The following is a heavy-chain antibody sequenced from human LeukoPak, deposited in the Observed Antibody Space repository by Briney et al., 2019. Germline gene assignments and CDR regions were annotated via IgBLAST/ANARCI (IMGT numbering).Heavy chain of an antibody. V-gene: IGHV3-7*01. CDR3: ARGGHYYGSGSYYLDY. D-gene: IGHD3-10*01. CDR2: IKQDGSEK. CDR1: GFSFSSYW. Sequence: GGSLRLSCAASGFSFSSYWMSWVRQAPGKGLEGVANIKQDGSEKYYVDSVKGRFTISRDNAKNSLFLQMNSLRAEDTAVYYCARGGHYYGSGSYYLDYWGQGNLVTVSS. J-gene: IGHJ4*02.